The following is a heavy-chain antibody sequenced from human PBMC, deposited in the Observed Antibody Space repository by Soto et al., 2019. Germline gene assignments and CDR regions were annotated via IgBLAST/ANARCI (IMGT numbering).Heavy chain of an antibody. CDR3: AIVLLGFRGSRWYFDY. V-gene: IGHV4-30-4*01. D-gene: IGHD6-19*01. CDR1: GGSISSGDYY. J-gene: IGHJ4*02. CDR2: IYYSGST. Sequence: PSETLSLTCTVSGGSISSGDYYWSWIRQPPGKGLEWIGYIYYSGSTYYNPSLKSRVTISVDTSKNQFSLKLSSVTAADTAVYYCAIVLLGFRGSRWYFDYWDQGTLVTVSS.